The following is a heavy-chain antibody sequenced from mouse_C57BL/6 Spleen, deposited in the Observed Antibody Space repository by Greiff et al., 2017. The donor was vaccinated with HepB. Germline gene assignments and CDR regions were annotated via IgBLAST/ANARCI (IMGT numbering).Heavy chain of an antibody. CDR1: GYSITSGYY. V-gene: IGHV3-6*01. CDR3: ARRGDDYDYAMDY. J-gene: IGHJ4*01. CDR2: ISYDGSN. D-gene: IGHD2-4*01. Sequence: EVQRVESGPGLVKPSQSLSLTCSVTGYSITSGYYWNWIRQFPGNKLEWMGYISYDGSNNYNPSLKNRISITRDTSKNQFFLKFNSVTTEDTATYYCARRGDDYDYAMDYWGQGTSVTVSS.